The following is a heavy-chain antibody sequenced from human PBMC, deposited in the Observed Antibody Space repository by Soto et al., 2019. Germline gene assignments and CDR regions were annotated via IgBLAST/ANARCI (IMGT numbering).Heavy chain of an antibody. V-gene: IGHV3-7*03. CDR3: ARDRDNRYSSSSRGGSEYFQH. J-gene: IGHJ1*01. CDR1: GFTFSSYW. D-gene: IGHD6-6*01. CDR2: IKQDGSEK. Sequence: PGGSLRLSCAASGFTFSSYWMSWVRQAPGKGLEWVANIKQDGSEKYYVDSVKGRFTISRDNAKNSLYLQMNSLRAEDTAMYYCARDRDNRYSSSSRGGSEYFQHWGQGTLVTVSS.